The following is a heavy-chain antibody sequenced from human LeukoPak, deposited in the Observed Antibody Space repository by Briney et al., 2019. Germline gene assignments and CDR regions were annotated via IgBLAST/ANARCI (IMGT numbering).Heavy chain of an antibody. CDR1: GGTFSSYA. CDR2: IIPIFGTA. CDR3: ARDQRAAAGSKGFDY. J-gene: IGHJ4*02. V-gene: IGHV1-69*13. Sequence: ASVKVSCKASGGTFSSYAISWVRQAPGQGLEWMGGIIPIFGTANYAQKFQGRVTITADESTSTAYMELSSLRSEDTAVYYCARDQRAAAGSKGFDYWGQGTLVTVSS. D-gene: IGHD6-13*01.